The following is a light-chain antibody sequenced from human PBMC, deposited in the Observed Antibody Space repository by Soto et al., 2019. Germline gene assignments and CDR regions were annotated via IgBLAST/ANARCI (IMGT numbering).Light chain of an antibody. CDR2: KAS. CDR1: QSISSW. V-gene: IGKV1-5*03. J-gene: IGKJ2*01. Sequence: DIQMTQSPSTLSASVGARVTITCRASQSISSWLAWYQQKPGKAPKLLIYKASNLPSGVPSRFSGSGSGTEFTLAISSLQPDYVATYYCQQYYSHYSFGQGTKLEIK. CDR3: QQYYSHYS.